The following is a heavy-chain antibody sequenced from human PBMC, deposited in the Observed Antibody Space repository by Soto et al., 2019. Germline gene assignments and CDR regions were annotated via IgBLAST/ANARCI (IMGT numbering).Heavy chain of an antibody. Sequence: GASVKVSCKASGYTFTSYDINCVRQATGQVLEWMGWMNPNSGNTGYAQKFQGRVTMTRNTSISTAYMELSSLRSEDTAVYYCARYYYDSSGYWAYYYYGMDVWGQGTTVTVSS. D-gene: IGHD3-22*01. V-gene: IGHV1-8*01. CDR1: GYTFTSYD. CDR2: MNPNSGNT. J-gene: IGHJ6*02. CDR3: ARYYYDSSGYWAYYYYGMDV.